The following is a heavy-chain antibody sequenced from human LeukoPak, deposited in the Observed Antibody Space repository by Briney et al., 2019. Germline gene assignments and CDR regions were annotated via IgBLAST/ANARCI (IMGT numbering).Heavy chain of an antibody. CDR3: ARDLNGLDY. J-gene: IGHJ4*02. Sequence: GGSLRLSCAASGFSFSTYWMSWVRQAPGKGLEWVANIKEDGRGKYYVDSVKGRFTISRDNAENSLYLQMNSLRAEDTAVYYCARDLNGLDYWGQGTLVTVSS. CDR1: GFSFSTYW. D-gene: IGHD3/OR15-3a*01. V-gene: IGHV3-7*01. CDR2: IKEDGRGK.